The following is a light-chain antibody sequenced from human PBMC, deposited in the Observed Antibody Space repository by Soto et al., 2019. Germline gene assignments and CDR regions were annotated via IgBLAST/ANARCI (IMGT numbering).Light chain of an antibody. CDR3: QQYYSTPLT. J-gene: IGKJ4*01. CDR1: QSVLYSSNNKNY. Sequence: DIVMTQSQDSLAVSLGERATINCKSSQSVLYSSNNKNYLSWYQQKPGQPPKLLIYWASNRESGVPDRFSGSGSGTDFTLSISSRQAEDVAVYYCQQYYSTPLTFGGGTKVEIK. V-gene: IGKV4-1*01. CDR2: WAS.